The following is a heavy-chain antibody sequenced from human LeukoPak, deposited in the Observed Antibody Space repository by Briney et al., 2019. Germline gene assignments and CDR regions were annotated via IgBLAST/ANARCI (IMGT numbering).Heavy chain of an antibody. Sequence: ETLSLTCTVSGGSISSYYWSWVRQAPGKGLEWDSAISGSGGSTYYADSVKGRFTISRDNSKNTLYLQMDSLRAEDTAVYYCAKCSSSWFSYWFDPWGQGTLVTVSS. J-gene: IGHJ5*02. CDR2: ISGSGGST. CDR1: GGSISSYY. V-gene: IGHV3-23*01. D-gene: IGHD6-13*01. CDR3: AKCSSSWFSYWFDP.